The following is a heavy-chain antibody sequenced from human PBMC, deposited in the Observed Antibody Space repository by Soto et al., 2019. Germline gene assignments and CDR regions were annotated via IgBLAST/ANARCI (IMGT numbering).Heavy chain of an antibody. CDR1: GGSISSYY. CDR2: IYYSGST. D-gene: IGHD7-27*01. V-gene: IGHV4-59*08. J-gene: IGHJ4*02. CDR3: ARLRFFMGINEGGDY. Sequence: SETLSLTCTVSGGSISSYYWSWIRQPPGKGLEWIGYIYYSGSTNYNPSLKSRVTISVDTSKNQFSLKLSSVTAADTAVYYCARLRFFMGINEGGDYWGQGTLVTVSS.